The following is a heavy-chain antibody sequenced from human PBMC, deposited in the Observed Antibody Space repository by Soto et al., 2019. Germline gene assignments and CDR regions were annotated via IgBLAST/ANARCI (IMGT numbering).Heavy chain of an antibody. CDR3: AKSGSGEVARHLTDAFDI. CDR1: GFPFSGYA. Sequence: EVQLLESGGGLEQPGGSLRLSCAASGFPFSGYAMSWVRQAPGKGLEWVSGITKSGDNTYYAESVKGRSTISRDNFKNTLYLQINSLRAEDTAVYYCAKSGSGEVARHLTDAFDIWGQGTMVTVSS. J-gene: IGHJ3*02. V-gene: IGHV3-23*01. D-gene: IGHD3-10*01. CDR2: ITKSGDNT.